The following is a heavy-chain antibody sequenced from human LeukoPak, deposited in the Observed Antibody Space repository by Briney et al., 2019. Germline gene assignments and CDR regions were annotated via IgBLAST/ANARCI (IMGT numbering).Heavy chain of an antibody. CDR2: IYYSGST. D-gene: IGHD2-15*01. J-gene: IGHJ4*02. CDR3: ARSPTLYYFDY. Sequence: PSETLSLTCTVSGGSISSSSYYWGWIRQPPGKGLEWIGSIYYSGSTYYNPSLKSRVTISVDTSKNQFSLKLSSVTAADTAVYYCARSPTLYYFDYWGQGTLVTVSS. V-gene: IGHV4-39*01. CDR1: GGSISSSSYY.